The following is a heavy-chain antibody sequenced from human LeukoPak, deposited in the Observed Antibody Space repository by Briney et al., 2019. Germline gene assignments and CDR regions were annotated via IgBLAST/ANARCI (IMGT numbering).Heavy chain of an antibody. J-gene: IGHJ5*02. D-gene: IGHD6-13*01. CDR3: ARVIAAAGTPEWFDP. V-gene: IGHV4-30-4*01. Sequence: PSETLSLTCTVSGGSISSGDYYWSWVRQPPGKGLEWIGYIYYSGSTYYNPSLKSRVTISVDTSKNQFSLKLSSVTAADTAVYYCARVIAAAGTPEWFDPWGQGTLVTVSS. CDR1: GGSISSGDYY. CDR2: IYYSGST.